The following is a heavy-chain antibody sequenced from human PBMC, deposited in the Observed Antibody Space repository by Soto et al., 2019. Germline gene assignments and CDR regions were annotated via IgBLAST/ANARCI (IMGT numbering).Heavy chain of an antibody. CDR3: VHTPNYRLGGLHY. J-gene: IGHJ4*02. V-gene: IGHV2-5*02. CDR2: IYWDDDQ. CDR1: GFSLSATGVG. D-gene: IGHD2-15*01. Sequence: SGPTLVNPTQTLTLTCSFSGFSLSATGVGVGWVRQPRGKALEFLALIYWDDDQKFRPLLRNRLTITKDTSKNEVVLTMTNMDSVDSGTYYCVHTPNYRLGGLHYWGRGSLVTVSS.